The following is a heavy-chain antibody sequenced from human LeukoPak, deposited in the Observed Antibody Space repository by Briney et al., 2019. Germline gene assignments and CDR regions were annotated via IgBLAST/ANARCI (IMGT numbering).Heavy chain of an antibody. CDR2: IYYSGST. Sequence: SETLSLTCTVSGGSISSSSYYWSWIRQPPGKGLEWIGYIYYSGSTNYNPSLKSRVTISVDTSKNQFSLKLSSVTAADTAVYYCARGPVKVLRFLEWSTFDIWGQGTMVTVSS. J-gene: IGHJ3*02. V-gene: IGHV4-61*01. D-gene: IGHD3-3*01. CDR1: GGSISSSSYY. CDR3: ARGPVKVLRFLEWSTFDI.